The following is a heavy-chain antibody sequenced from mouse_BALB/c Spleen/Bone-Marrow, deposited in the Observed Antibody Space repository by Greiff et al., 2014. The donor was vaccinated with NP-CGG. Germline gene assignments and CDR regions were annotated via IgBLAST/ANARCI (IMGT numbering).Heavy chain of an antibody. Sequence: QVQLQQSGPGLVQPSQSLSITCTVSGFSLTSYGVHWVRQSPGKGLEWLGVIWRGGSTDYNAAFMSRLSITKDNSKSQVFFKMNSLQADDTAMYYCAKNLRGNYVRAMDYWGQGASVTVSS. CDR2: IWRGGST. V-gene: IGHV2-5*01. D-gene: IGHD2-1*01. CDR1: GFSLTSYG. J-gene: IGHJ4*01. CDR3: AKNLRGNYVRAMDY.